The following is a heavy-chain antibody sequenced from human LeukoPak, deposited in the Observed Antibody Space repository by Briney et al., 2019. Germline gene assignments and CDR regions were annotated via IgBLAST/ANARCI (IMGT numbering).Heavy chain of an antibody. V-gene: IGHV4-59*01. CDR2: IYYSGST. CDR1: GGSISSYY. CDR3: ARGETPLREQLWFDP. Sequence: SETLSLTCTVSGGSISSYYWSWIRQPPGKGLEWIGYIYYSGSTNYNPSLKSRVTISVDTSKNQFSLKLSSVTAADTAVYYCARGETPLREQLWFDPWGQGTLVTVSS. J-gene: IGHJ5*02. D-gene: IGHD6-13*01.